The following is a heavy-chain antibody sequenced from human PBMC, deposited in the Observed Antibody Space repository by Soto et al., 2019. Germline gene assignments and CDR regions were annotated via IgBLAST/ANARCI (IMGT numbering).Heavy chain of an antibody. CDR3: ATDLGRTFHYYGMDV. J-gene: IGHJ6*02. Sequence: KPSETLSLTCAVYGGSFSGYYWSWIRQPLGKGLEWIGEIDHSGSTNYNPSLKSRVTISVDTSKNQFSLKLTSVTAADTAVYYCATDLGRTFHYYGMDVWGPGTRVTVSS. CDR1: GGSFSGYY. D-gene: IGHD1-26*01. CDR2: IDHSGST. V-gene: IGHV4-34*01.